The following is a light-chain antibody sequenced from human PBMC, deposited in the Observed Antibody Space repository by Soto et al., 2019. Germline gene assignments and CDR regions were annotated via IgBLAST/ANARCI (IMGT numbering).Light chain of an antibody. V-gene: IGLV1-51*01. Sequence: QSVLTQPPSVSAAPGQKVIISCSGSSSNIGNNYVSRYQQLPGTAPKLLIYDNNKRPSGIPDRFSGSKSGTSATLGITGLQTGDEADYYCGTWDSSLSAYVFGTGTKVTVL. J-gene: IGLJ1*01. CDR2: DNN. CDR3: GTWDSSLSAYV. CDR1: SSNIGNNY.